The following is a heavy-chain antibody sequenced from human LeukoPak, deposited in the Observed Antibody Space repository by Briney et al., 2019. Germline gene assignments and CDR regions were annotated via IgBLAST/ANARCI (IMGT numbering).Heavy chain of an antibody. V-gene: IGHV4-4*07. D-gene: IGHD3-22*01. CDR2: IYTSGST. Sequence: PSETLSLTCTVSGGSISSYYWSWIRQPAGKGLEWIGRIYTSGSTNYNPSLKSRVTMSVDTSKNQFSLKLSSVTAADTAVYYCARVAYYYDSSGYYYGGYIDYWGQGTLVTVSS. CDR3: ARVAYYYDSSGYYYGGYIDY. CDR1: GGSISSYY. J-gene: IGHJ4*02.